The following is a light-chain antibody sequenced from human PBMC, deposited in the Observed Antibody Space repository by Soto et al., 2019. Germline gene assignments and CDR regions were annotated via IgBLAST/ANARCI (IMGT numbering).Light chain of an antibody. CDR1: SSNIGAGYD. Sequence: QSVLTQPPSVSGAPGQRVTISCTGSSSNIGAGYDVHWYQQLPGTAPKLLIYGNINRPSGVPDRFSGSKSGTSASLAITGLQAEDEADYYCQSYDSRLSGSVFGGGTKVTVL. CDR3: QSYDSRLSGSV. V-gene: IGLV1-40*01. J-gene: IGLJ2*01. CDR2: GNI.